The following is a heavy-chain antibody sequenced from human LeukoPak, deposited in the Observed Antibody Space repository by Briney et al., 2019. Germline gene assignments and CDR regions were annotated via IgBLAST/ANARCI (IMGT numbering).Heavy chain of an antibody. Sequence: ASVKVSCKASGYTFTSYGISWVRQAPGQGLEWMGWTSAYNGNTNYAQKLQGRVTMTTDTSTSTAYMELRSLRSDDTAVYYCARPRPAYYYDSMDPWGQGTMVTVSS. CDR3: ARPRPAYYYDSMDP. J-gene: IGHJ3*01. CDR2: TSAYNGNT. D-gene: IGHD3-22*01. V-gene: IGHV1-18*01. CDR1: GYTFTSYG.